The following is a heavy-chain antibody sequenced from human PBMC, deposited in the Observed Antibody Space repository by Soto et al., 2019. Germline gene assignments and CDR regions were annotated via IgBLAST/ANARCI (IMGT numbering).Heavy chain of an antibody. Sequence: GGSLRLSCAASGFPFSSYAMSWVRQAPGKGLEWVSAISGSGGSTYYADSVKGRFTISRDNSKNTLYLQMNSLRAEDTAVYYCAKDLGWLVRGSFQHWGQGTLVTVSS. CDR3: AKDLGWLVRGSFQH. CDR1: GFPFSSYA. D-gene: IGHD6-19*01. V-gene: IGHV3-23*01. J-gene: IGHJ1*01. CDR2: ISGSGGST.